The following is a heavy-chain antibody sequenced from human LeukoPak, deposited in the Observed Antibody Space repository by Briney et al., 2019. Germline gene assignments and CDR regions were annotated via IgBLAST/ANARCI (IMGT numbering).Heavy chain of an antibody. CDR2: ISAYNGNT. CDR3: ARDRRFHWFDP. Sequence: GASVKVSCKASGYTFTGYYMHWVRQAPGQGLEWMGWISAYNGNTNYAQKLQGRVTMTTDTSTSTAYMELRSLRSDDTAVYYCARDRRFHWFDPWGQGTLVTVSS. J-gene: IGHJ5*02. CDR1: GYTFTGYY. D-gene: IGHD3-3*01. V-gene: IGHV1-18*04.